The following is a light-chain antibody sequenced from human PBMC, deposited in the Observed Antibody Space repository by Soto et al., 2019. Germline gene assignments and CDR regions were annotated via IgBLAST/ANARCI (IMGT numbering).Light chain of an antibody. CDR1: SSDVGGYNY. CDR3: SSYTISSTLVV. V-gene: IGLV2-14*01. Sequence: QSALTQPASVSGSPGQSITISCTGTSSDVGGYNYVSWYQQHPGKAPKLMIYEVSNRPSGVSNRFSGSKSGNTASLTISGLQDEDEADYYCSSYTISSTLVVFGGGTKLTVL. CDR2: EVS. J-gene: IGLJ2*01.